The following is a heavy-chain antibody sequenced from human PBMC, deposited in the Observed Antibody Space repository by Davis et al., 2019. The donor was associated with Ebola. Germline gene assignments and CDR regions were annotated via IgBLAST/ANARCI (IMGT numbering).Heavy chain of an antibody. D-gene: IGHD2-2*03. V-gene: IGHV1-18*01. J-gene: IGHJ6*02. CDR2: ISAYNGNT. CDR1: GGTFSSYA. Sequence: ASVKVSCKASGGTFSSYAISWVRQAPGQGLEWMGWISAYNGNTNYAQKLQGRVTITADESTSTAYMELRSLRSDDTAVYYCARDDFGYCSSTSCSHYYYYGMDVWGQGTTVTVSS. CDR3: ARDDFGYCSSTSCSHYYYYGMDV.